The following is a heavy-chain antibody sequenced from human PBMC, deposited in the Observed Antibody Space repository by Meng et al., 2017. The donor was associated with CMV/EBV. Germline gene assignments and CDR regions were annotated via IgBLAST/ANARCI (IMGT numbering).Heavy chain of an antibody. V-gene: IGHV4-34*01. CDR3: ARGVGGWFDP. CDR2: INHSGST. CDR1: GGSFSVYY. J-gene: IGHJ5*02. D-gene: IGHD1-26*01. Sequence: QEPLQRGRTCLFTASEHVARTRRGYGGSFSVYYLTWIRQPPGKGLEWIGEINHSGSTNYNPSLKSRVTISVDTSKNQFSLKLSSVTAADTAVYYCARGVGGWFDPWGQGTLVTVSS.